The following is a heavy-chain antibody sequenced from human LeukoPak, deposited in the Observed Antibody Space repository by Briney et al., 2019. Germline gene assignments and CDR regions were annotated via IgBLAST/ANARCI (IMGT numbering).Heavy chain of an antibody. Sequence: GESLKISCKSSGYSFTNYWIGWVRQMPGKGLEWMGIIYPGDSDTRYSPSFQGQVTISADKSISTAYLQWSSLKASDTAMYYCARHYYDYVWGSYGIDYWGQGTLVTVSS. CDR3: ARHYYDYVWGSYGIDY. CDR1: GYSFTNYW. D-gene: IGHD3-16*01. CDR2: IYPGDSDT. V-gene: IGHV5-51*01. J-gene: IGHJ4*02.